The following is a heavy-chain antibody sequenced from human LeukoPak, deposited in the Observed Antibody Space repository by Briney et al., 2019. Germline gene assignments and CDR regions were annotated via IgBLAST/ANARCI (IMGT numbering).Heavy chain of an antibody. D-gene: IGHD2-2*01. J-gene: IGHJ3*02. V-gene: IGHV4-59*01. Sequence: SETLSLTCTVSGGSISSYYWSWLRQPPGKGLEWIGYIYYSGSTNYNPSLKSRVTISVDTSKNQFSLKLSSVTAADTAVYYCASELGYCSSTSCYQNAIDIWGQGTMVTVSS. CDR1: GGSISSYY. CDR3: ASELGYCSSTSCYQNAIDI. CDR2: IYYSGST.